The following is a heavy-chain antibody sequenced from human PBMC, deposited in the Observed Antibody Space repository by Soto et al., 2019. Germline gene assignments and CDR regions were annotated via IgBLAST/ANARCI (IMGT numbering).Heavy chain of an antibody. CDR2: IYYSGST. CDR3: ASPKLAFYNWFDP. D-gene: IGHD3-3*02. J-gene: IGHJ5*02. Sequence: QLQLQESGPGLVKPSETLSLTCTVYGGSISSSSYYWGWIRQHPGKGLEWIGSIYYSGSTYYNPSLKSRVTISVDTSPNQVSLKLSSVTAADTAVYYCASPKLAFYNWFDPWGQGTLVTVSS. CDR1: GGSISSSSYY. V-gene: IGHV4-39*01.